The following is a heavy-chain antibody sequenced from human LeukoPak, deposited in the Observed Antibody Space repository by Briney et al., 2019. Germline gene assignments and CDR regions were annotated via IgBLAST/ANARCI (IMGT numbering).Heavy chain of an antibody. V-gene: IGHV3-23*01. D-gene: IGHD6-19*01. Sequence: GGSLRLSCAASGFTFSSYAMSWVRQAPGKGLEWVSAISGNGGSTYHADSVKGRFTISRDNSKNTLYLQMSSLRAEDTAVYYCAKVPLSSSGWDREYYFDYWGQGTLVIVSS. CDR3: AKVPLSSSGWDREYYFDY. CDR1: GFTFSSYA. CDR2: ISGNGGST. J-gene: IGHJ4*02.